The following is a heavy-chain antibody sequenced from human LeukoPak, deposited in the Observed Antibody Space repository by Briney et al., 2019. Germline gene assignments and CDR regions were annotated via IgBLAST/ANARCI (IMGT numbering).Heavy chain of an antibody. CDR2: IYHSGST. CDR3: ARGLTAFEY. D-gene: IGHD3-16*01. Sequence: PSETLSLTFTVSGGSISSGGYYWSWIRQPPGKGLEWIGYIYHSGSTNYNPSLKSRVTMSVDMSENQFSLKLSSVTAADTAVYYCARGLTAFEYWGQGTLVTVSS. J-gene: IGHJ4*02. V-gene: IGHV4-30-2*01. CDR1: GGSISSGGYY.